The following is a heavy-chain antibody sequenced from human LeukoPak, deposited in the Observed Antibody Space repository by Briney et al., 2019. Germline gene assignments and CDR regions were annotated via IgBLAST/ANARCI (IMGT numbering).Heavy chain of an antibody. CDR3: AREGTYNWNDEGG. Sequence: GGSLRLSCAASGFTFSSYSMNWVRQAPGKGLEWVSSISSSSSYIYYAGSVKGRFTISRDNAKNSLYLQMNSLRAEDTAVYYCAREGTYNWNDEGGWGQGTLVTVSS. V-gene: IGHV3-21*01. CDR2: ISSSSSYI. D-gene: IGHD1-20*01. CDR1: GFTFSSYS. J-gene: IGHJ4*02.